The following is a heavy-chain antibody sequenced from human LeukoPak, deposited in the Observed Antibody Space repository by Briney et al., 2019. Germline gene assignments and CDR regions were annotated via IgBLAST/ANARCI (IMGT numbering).Heavy chain of an antibody. D-gene: IGHD6-6*01. Sequence: SETLSLTCTVSGGSISSYYWSWIRQPPGKGPEWIGYIYYSGSTNYNPSLKSRLTISVDTSKNQFSLKLSSVTAADTAVYYCARHEYSSSFWFDPWGQGTLVTVSS. CDR3: ARHEYSSSFWFDP. J-gene: IGHJ5*02. CDR1: GGSISSYY. CDR2: IYYSGST. V-gene: IGHV4-59*08.